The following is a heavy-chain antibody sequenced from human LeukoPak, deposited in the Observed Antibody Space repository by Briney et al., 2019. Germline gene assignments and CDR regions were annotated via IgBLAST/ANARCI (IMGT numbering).Heavy chain of an antibody. V-gene: IGHV4-34*01. D-gene: IGHD2-2*01. CDR2: INHSGST. J-gene: IGHJ4*02. CDR1: GGSFSGYY. CDR3: ARDRAPYCSSTGCYQGHDY. Sequence: SETLSLTCAVYGGSFSGYYWSWIRQPPGKGLEWIGGINHSGSTNYNPSLKSRVTISVDTSKNQFSLKLSSVTAADTAVYYCARDRAPYCSSTGCYQGHDYWGQGTLVTVSS.